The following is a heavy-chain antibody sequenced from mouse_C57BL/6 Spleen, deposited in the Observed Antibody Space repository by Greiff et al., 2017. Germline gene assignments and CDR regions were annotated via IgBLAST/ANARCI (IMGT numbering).Heavy chain of an antibody. V-gene: IGHV1-69*01. J-gene: IGHJ4*01. CDR2: IDPAASST. CDR3: ARRGRLWAMDY. D-gene: IGHD1-1*02. Sequence: VQLQQPGAELVMPGASVKLSCKASGYTFTSYWMPWVKQSPGQGLEWIGDIDPAASSTNYPDKFKGKSTLTVDKSSSTAYMQLSSRTSADSAVYYCARRGRLWAMDYWGQGTSVTVSA. CDR1: GYTFTSYW.